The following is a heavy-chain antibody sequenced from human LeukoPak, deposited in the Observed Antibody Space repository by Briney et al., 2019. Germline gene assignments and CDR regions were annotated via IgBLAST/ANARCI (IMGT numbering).Heavy chain of an antibody. CDR1: GFTFSRYG. CDR2: LWYDGTNN. V-gene: IGHV3-33*01. CDR3: ARERYRSPFGY. J-gene: IGHJ4*02. D-gene: IGHD1-14*01. Sequence: AGSLRLSCAASGFTFSRYGLHWVRQPPAKVLEGVAGLWYDGTNNSYGDSVKGRLTISRDNSKNTLYLQMNSLRDEDTAVYYCARERYRSPFGYWGQGALVTVSS.